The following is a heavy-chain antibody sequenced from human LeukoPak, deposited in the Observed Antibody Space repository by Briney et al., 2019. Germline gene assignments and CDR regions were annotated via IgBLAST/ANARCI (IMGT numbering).Heavy chain of an antibody. CDR1: GGSFSGYY. CDR2: INHSGST. D-gene: IGHD3-22*01. CDR3: ARGTTMIVVALYYFDY. Sequence: QTLETLSLTCAVYGGSFSGYYWSWIRQPPGKGLEWIGEINHSGSTNYNPSLKSRVTISVDTSKNQFSLKLSSVTAADTAVYYCARGTTMIVVALYYFDYWGQGTLVTVSS. J-gene: IGHJ4*02. V-gene: IGHV4-34*01.